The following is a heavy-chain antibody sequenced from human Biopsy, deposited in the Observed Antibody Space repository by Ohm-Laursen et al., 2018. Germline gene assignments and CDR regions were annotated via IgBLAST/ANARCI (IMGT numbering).Heavy chain of an antibody. D-gene: IGHD6-6*01. CDR1: GFTFATYG. Sequence: SLRLSCAASGFTFATYGMSWVRQAPGMGLEWVSVIYSGDRPYYRESVRGRFTISRDNSKNTLYLQMNSLRADDTAVYYCARNKPGSSSGSDFDYWGQGTLVTVSS. J-gene: IGHJ4*02. V-gene: IGHV3-53*01. CDR3: ARNKPGSSSGSDFDY. CDR2: IYSGDRP.